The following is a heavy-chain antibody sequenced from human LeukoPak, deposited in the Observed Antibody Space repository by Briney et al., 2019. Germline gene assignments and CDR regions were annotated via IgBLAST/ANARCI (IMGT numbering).Heavy chain of an antibody. CDR2: IYYSGST. V-gene: IGHV4-59*01. Sequence: SETLSLTCTVSGGSISSYYWSWIRQPPGKGLEWIGYIYYSGSTNYNPSLKSRVTISVDTSKNQFSLKLSSVTAADTAVYYCARDLSFWHDILTGYPLGGFDPWGQGTLVTVSS. CDR3: ARDLSFWHDILTGYPLGGFDP. J-gene: IGHJ5*02. CDR1: GGSISSYY. D-gene: IGHD3-9*01.